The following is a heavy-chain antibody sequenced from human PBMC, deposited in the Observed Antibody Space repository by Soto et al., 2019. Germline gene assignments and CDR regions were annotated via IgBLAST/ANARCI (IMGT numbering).Heavy chain of an antibody. D-gene: IGHD1-1*01. Sequence: SETLSLTCAVSGDSIGSNVWWSWVRQPPGKGLEWIGEVYHNGLTDYNPSLKGRVTMSADMSKNQFSLTLTSVTAADTAMYYCARDVGMPGEIDRFDYWGQGTLVTVSS. CDR3: ARDVGMPGEIDRFDY. CDR1: GDSIGSNVW. J-gene: IGHJ4*02. V-gene: IGHV4-4*02. CDR2: VYHNGLT.